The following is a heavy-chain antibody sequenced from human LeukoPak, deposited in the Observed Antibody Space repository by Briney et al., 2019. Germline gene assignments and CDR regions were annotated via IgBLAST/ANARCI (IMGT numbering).Heavy chain of an antibody. Sequence: SETLSLTCAVYGGSFSGYYWSWIRQPPGKGLEWIGEINHSGSTNYNPSLKSRVTISINTSKNQFSLKLSSVTAADTAVYYCARGPLTPWGYWGQGTLVTVSS. CDR3: ARGPLTPWGY. D-gene: IGHD3-16*01. V-gene: IGHV4-34*01. J-gene: IGHJ4*02. CDR1: GGSFSGYY. CDR2: INHSGST.